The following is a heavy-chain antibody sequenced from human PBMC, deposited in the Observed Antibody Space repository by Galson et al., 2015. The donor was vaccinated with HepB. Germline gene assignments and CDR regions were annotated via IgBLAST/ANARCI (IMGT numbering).Heavy chain of an antibody. CDR1: GYSFPRYW. V-gene: IGHV5-51*01. J-gene: IGHJ4*02. CDR3: ARHEGIGGHCTTTPCYGRRGYFDS. CDR2: IYPADSDI. D-gene: IGHD2-2*01. Sequence: QSGAEVKKSGESLKISCTASGYSFPRYWIGWVRQMPGEGLEWMGIIYPADSDIRYSPSFQGQVTISADMSISTAYLQLSSLKASDTAMYYCARHEGIGGHCTTTPCYGRRGYFDSWGQGTLVTVSS.